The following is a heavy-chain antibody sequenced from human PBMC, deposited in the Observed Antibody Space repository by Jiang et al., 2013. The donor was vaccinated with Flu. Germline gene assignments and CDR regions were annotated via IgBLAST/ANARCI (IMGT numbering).Heavy chain of an antibody. Sequence: VQLVESGGGVVQPGRSLRLSCAASGFTFSSYAMHWVRQAPGRGLEWVAVISYDGSNKYYADSVKGRFTISRDNSKNTLYLQMNSLRAEDTAVYYCARERGSFSPRHYYGMDVWGQGTTVTVSS. D-gene: IGHD6-13*01. V-gene: IGHV3-30-3*01. CDR2: ISYDGSNK. CDR3: ARERGSFSPRHYYGMDV. CDR1: GFTFSSYA. J-gene: IGHJ6*02.